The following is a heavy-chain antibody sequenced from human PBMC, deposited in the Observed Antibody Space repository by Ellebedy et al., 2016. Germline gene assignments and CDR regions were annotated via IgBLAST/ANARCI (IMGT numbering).Heavy chain of an antibody. Sequence: GSLRLSCTVSGGSISSYYWSWIRQPPGKGLEWIGYIYYSGSTNYNPSLKSRVTILVDTSKNQFSLKLSSVTAADTAVYYCARGDVLGSSLDYWGQGTLVTVSS. CDR3: ARGDVLGSSLDY. J-gene: IGHJ4*02. CDR1: GGSISSYY. V-gene: IGHV4-59*01. D-gene: IGHD3-16*01. CDR2: IYYSGST.